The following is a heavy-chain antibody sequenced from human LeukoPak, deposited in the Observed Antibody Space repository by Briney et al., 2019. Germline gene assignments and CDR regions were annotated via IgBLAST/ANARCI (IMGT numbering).Heavy chain of an antibody. V-gene: IGHV1-69*02. J-gene: IGHJ3*02. Sequence: ASVKVSCKASGGTFSSYTISWVRQAPGQGLEWMGRIIPILGIANYAQKFQGRVTITADESTSTAYMELSSLRSEDTAVYYCARVDPNSDAFDIWGQGTMVTVSP. CDR1: GGTFSSYT. CDR3: ARVDPNSDAFDI. D-gene: IGHD5-12*01. CDR2: IIPILGIA.